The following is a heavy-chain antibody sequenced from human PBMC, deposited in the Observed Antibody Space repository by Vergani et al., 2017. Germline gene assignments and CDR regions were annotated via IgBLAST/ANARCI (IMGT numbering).Heavy chain of an antibody. CDR3: AKPSYSGGLYVLVY. D-gene: IGHD6-19*01. CDR1: GFTFGNYA. V-gene: IGHV3-43*02. CDR2: ISGDGGST. Sequence: EVQLVESGGGVVKPGGSLRLSCAASGFTFGNYAMHWVRQAPGKGLEWVSAISGDGGSTYYADSVKGRFTSSRDNSKNSLYLQMNSLRTEDTALYYCAKPSYSGGLYVLVYWGQGTLVTVSS. J-gene: IGHJ4*02.